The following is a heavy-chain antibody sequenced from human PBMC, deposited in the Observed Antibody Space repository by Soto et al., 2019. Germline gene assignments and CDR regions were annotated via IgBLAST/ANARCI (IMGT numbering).Heavy chain of an antibody. CDR2: ISSSGYTI. D-gene: IGHD2-8*01. CDR1: GFTFSDHY. CDR3: ARPYCINGVCSYYFDF. J-gene: IGHJ4*02. Sequence: QVQLVESGGGLVKPGGSLRLSCAASGFTFSDHYMSWIRQAPGKGLEWVSYISSSGYTIYYGDSVKGRFTISRDNAKNSMYLQMNSLRAEDTAVYYCARPYCINGVCSYYFDFWGQGTLVTVSS. V-gene: IGHV3-11*01.